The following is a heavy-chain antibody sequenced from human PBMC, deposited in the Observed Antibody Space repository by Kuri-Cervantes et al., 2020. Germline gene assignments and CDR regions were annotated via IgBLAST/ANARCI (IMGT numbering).Heavy chain of an antibody. CDR1: GFTFGDYA. D-gene: IGHD5-24*01. CDR3: TTREAY. Sequence: GGSLRLSCTASGFTFGDYAMSWFRQAPGKGLEWVGFIRSKAYGGTTDYAAPVKGRFTISRDDSKNTLYLQMNSLKTEDTAVYYCTTREAYWGQGTLVTVSS. J-gene: IGHJ4*02. V-gene: IGHV3-49*03. CDR2: IRSKAYGGTT.